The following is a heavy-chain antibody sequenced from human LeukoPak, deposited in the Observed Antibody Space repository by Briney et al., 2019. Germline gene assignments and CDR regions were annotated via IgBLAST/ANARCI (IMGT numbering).Heavy chain of an antibody. Sequence: GGSLRLSCAASGFTFSSYSMNWVRQAPGKGLEWVSSISSSSSYIYYADSVKGRFTISRDNAKNSLYLQMNSLRAEDTAVYYCARGLSWEYQLPLDYWGQGTLVTVSS. CDR3: ARGLSWEYQLPLDY. CDR2: ISSSSSYI. V-gene: IGHV3-21*01. D-gene: IGHD2-2*01. CDR1: GFTFSSYS. J-gene: IGHJ4*02.